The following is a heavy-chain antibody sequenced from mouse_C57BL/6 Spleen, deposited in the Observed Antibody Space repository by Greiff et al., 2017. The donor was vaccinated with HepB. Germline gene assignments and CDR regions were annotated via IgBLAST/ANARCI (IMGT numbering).Heavy chain of an antibody. Sequence: EVQLQQSVAELVRPGASVKLSCTASGFNIKNTYMHWVKQRPEQGLEWIGRIDPANGNTKYAPKFQGKATITADTSSNTAYLQLSSLTSEDTAIYYCARVYYYGSSYSYYAMDYWGQGTSVTVSS. CDR2: IDPANGNT. CDR1: GFNIKNTY. J-gene: IGHJ4*01. CDR3: ARVYYYGSSYSYYAMDY. V-gene: IGHV14-3*01. D-gene: IGHD1-1*01.